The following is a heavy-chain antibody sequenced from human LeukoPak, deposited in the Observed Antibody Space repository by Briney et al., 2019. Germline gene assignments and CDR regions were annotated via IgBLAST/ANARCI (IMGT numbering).Heavy chain of an antibody. Sequence: GGSLRLSCAASGFTFSSYGMHWVRQAPGKGQEWVAFIRYDASNKYYADSVKGRFTISRDASQNTVSLQLNNLRIDDTALYYXXXTXLSDPSGHYYYMDVWGKGTTVTVSS. J-gene: IGHJ6*03. CDR3: XXTXLSDPSGHYYYMDV. CDR1: GFTFSSYG. CDR2: IRYDASNK. D-gene: IGHD3-3*01. V-gene: IGHV3-30*02.